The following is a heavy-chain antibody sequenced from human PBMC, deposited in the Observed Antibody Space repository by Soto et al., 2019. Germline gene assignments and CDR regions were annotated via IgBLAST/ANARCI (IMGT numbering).Heavy chain of an antibody. V-gene: IGHV3-15*01. Sequence: PGGSLRLSCAASGFTFSNAWMSWVRQAPGKGLEWVGRIKSKTDGGTTDYAAPVKGRFTISRDDSKNTLYLQMNSLKTEDTAVYYCTTAPLGFLAYYYDSSGPSDVWGQGTTVTVSS. J-gene: IGHJ6*02. D-gene: IGHD3-22*01. CDR1: GFTFSNAW. CDR3: TTAPLGFLAYYYDSSGPSDV. CDR2: IKSKTDGGTT.